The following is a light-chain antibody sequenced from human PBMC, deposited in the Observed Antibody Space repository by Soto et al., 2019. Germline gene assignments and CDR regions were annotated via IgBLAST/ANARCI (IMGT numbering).Light chain of an antibody. CDR1: QSVRSD. V-gene: IGKV3-20*01. Sequence: EIVLTQSPATLSVSQGETATLSCRASQSVRSDLAWYHQKPGQAPRLLMYRSSIRANGVPARFSGSGSGTDLTITISRLEPEDCEVYYCQQYGSSPKTFGQGTKGENK. CDR2: RSS. J-gene: IGKJ1*01. CDR3: QQYGSSPKT.